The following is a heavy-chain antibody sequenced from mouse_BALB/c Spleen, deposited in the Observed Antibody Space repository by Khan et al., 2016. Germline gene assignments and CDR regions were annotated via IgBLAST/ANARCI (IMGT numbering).Heavy chain of an antibody. CDR3: STTTPMDY. Sequence: EVKLEVSGPGLVKPSQSLSLTCTVTGHSITSDYAWNWIRQFPGNKLEWMGYITYSGSTSYNPSLKSRISITRDTSKNQFFLQLNSVTTEDTATYYCSTTTPMDYWGQGTSVTVSS. CDR2: ITYSGST. D-gene: IGHD1-2*01. J-gene: IGHJ4*01. V-gene: IGHV3-2*02. CDR1: GHSITSDYA.